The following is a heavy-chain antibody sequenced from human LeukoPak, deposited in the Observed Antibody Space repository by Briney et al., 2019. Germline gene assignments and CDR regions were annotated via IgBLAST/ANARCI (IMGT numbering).Heavy chain of an antibody. D-gene: IGHD5-24*01. CDR2: IYSSGST. Sequence: SETLSLTCTVSGGSISSYYCSWIRQPPGKVMEWNGYIYSSGSTNYNPSLKSRATISVDTSKNQFSLKLSSVTAADTAEYYCARHGFRGDGYNWAANWFDPWGQGTLVTVSS. CDR1: GGSISSYY. J-gene: IGHJ5*02. CDR3: ARHGFRGDGYNWAANWFDP. V-gene: IGHV4-59*08.